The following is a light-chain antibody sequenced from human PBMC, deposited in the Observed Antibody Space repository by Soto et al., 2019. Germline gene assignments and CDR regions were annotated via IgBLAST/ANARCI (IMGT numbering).Light chain of an antibody. V-gene: IGKV1-5*03. CDR2: KGS. CDR3: QHYNSYSEA. J-gene: IGKJ1*01. CDR1: QTISSW. Sequence: DIQMPQPPSTLSESVGARATITCRASQTISSWLAWYQQKPGKAPKLLMYKGSTSKVGVPSRFSGSGSGTEFTLTISSLQPDDFATYYCQHYNSYSEAFGQGTKVEPK.